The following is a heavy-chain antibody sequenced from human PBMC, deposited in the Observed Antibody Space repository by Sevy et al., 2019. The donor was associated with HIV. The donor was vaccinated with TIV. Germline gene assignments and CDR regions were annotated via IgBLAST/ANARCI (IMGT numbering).Heavy chain of an antibody. CDR2: LKSDVYGGTV. CDR1: GFTFGDYC. V-gene: IGHV3-49*04. CDR3: RRWKAAQSIFDY. J-gene: IGHJ4*02. Sequence: GGSLRLSCTASGFTFGDYCMSWVRQAPGKGLEWVAFLKSDVYGGTVDHAASVRGRFVISRDDSKTIAYLQMNDLKTEDTGVYYCRRWKAAQSIFDYWGQGALVTASS. D-gene: IGHD6-13*01.